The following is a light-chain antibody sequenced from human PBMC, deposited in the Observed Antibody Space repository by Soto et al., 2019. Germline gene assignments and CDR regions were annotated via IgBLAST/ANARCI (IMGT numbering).Light chain of an antibody. J-gene: IGKJ4*01. CDR1: QDISNS. CDR2: ATS. CDR3: QNYNSAPRT. Sequence: DIQMTQSPSSLSASVGDRVTITCRASQDISNSLAWYQQKPGEVPKVLIYATSILQSGVPARFSGSGSGTDFTLTISSLQSEDVATYYCQNYNSAPRTFGEGTKVEI. V-gene: IGKV1-27*01.